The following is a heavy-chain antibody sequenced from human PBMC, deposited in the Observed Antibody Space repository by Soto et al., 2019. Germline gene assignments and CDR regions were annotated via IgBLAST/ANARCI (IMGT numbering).Heavy chain of an antibody. CDR1: GYTFTSYG. J-gene: IGHJ4*02. V-gene: IGHV1-18*01. CDR3: ARRPGSYYEGYFDY. Sequence: QVQLLQSGTEVKKPGASVKVSCKTSGYTFTSYGINWVRQAPGQGLEWMGWISAYNGYKKFAQNFQGRVTMTTDTARSTAYMELRSLRSDDTAVYYCARRPGSYYEGYFDYWGQGTLVTVSS. D-gene: IGHD1-26*01. CDR2: ISAYNGYK.